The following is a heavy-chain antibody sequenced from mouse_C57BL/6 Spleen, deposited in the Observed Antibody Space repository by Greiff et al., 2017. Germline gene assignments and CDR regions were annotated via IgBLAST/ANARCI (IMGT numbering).Heavy chain of an antibody. CDR2: IDPETGGT. Sequence: QVQLQQSGAELVRPGASVTLSCKASGYTFTDYEMHWVKQTPVHGLEWIGAIDPETGGTAYNQKFKGKAILTADKSSSTAYMALRSLTSEYSAVYYCTRGSSSAWVAYWGQGTLVTVSA. V-gene: IGHV1-15*01. CDR1: GYTFTDYE. CDR3: TRGSSSAWVAY. J-gene: IGHJ3*01. D-gene: IGHD1-1*01.